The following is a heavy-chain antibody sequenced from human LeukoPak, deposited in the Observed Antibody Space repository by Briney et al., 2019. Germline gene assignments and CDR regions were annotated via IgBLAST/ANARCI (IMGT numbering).Heavy chain of an antibody. J-gene: IGHJ4*02. V-gene: IGHV3-64D*09. D-gene: IGHD4-23*01. CDR1: GFTFRSYA. CDR3: VKSVAVPPEGLEY. CDR2: IGISGAST. Sequence: PGGSPRLSCSASGFTFRSYAMHWVRQAPGKGLEYVSAIGISGASTYYADSVKGRFTISRDNSKNTLYLHMSSLRTEDTAVYYCVKSVAVPPEGLEYWGQGTLVTVSS.